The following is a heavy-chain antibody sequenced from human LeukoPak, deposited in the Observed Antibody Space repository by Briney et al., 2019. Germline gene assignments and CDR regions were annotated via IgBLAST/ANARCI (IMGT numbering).Heavy chain of an antibody. V-gene: IGHV4-30-4*08. D-gene: IGHD3-10*01. CDR3: ARGRYYGSGSYRWFDS. CDR1: GVSISSGDYY. Sequence: SQTLSLTCTVSGVSISSGDYYWTWIRQPPGKGLEWIGYINYSGSTYYNPSLKSRVTISVDMSKKQFFLKLSSVTAADTAVYYCARGRYYGSGSYRWFDSWGQGTLVTVSS. J-gene: IGHJ5*01. CDR2: INYSGST.